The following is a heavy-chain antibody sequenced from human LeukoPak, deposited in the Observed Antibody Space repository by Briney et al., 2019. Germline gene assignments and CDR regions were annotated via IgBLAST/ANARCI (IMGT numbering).Heavy chain of an antibody. CDR1: GGTFSSYA. Sequence: SVKVSCKASGGTFSSYAISWVRQAPGQGLEWMGGIIPIFGTANYAQKFQGRVTITADESTSTAYTELSSLRSEDTAVYYCARAKRLLLDTDAFDIWGQGTMVTVSS. J-gene: IGHJ3*02. CDR2: IIPIFGTA. CDR3: ARAKRLLLDTDAFDI. V-gene: IGHV1-69*13. D-gene: IGHD2-15*01.